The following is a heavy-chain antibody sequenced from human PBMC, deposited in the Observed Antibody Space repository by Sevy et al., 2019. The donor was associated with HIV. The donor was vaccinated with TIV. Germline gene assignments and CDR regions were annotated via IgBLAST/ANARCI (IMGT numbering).Heavy chain of an antibody. Sequence: LSLTCAASGFTFSSYAMSWVRQAPGKGLEWVSAISGSGGSTYYADSVKGRFTISRDNSKNTLYLQMNSLRAEDTAVYYCAKGHSSSWYVHTDYWGQGTLVTVSS. CDR3: AKGHSSSWYVHTDY. V-gene: IGHV3-23*01. D-gene: IGHD6-13*01. J-gene: IGHJ4*02. CDR1: GFTFSSYA. CDR2: ISGSGGST.